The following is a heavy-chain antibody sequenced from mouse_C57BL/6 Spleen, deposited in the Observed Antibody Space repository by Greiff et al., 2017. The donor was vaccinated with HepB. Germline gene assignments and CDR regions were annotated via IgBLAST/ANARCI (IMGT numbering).Heavy chain of an antibody. J-gene: IGHJ3*01. Sequence: VQLQQSGPELVKPGASVKMSCKASGYTFTDYNMHWVKQSHGKSLEWIGYINPNNGGTSYNQKFKGKATLTVNKSSSTAYMELRSLTSEDSAVYYGARRSIYYGYDGGCAYWGQGTLVTVSA. CDR1: GYTFTDYN. CDR2: INPNNGGT. CDR3: ARRSIYYGYDGGCAY. V-gene: IGHV1-22*01. D-gene: IGHD2-2*01.